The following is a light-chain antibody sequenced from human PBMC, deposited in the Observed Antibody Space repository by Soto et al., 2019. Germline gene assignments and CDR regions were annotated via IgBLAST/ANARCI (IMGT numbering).Light chain of an antibody. CDR2: GAS. CDR3: QQYSGSPWT. J-gene: IGKJ1*01. Sequence: EIVMTQSPATLSVSPGERATLSCRASQSVSSNLAWYQQKPGQAPRLLIYGASTRATGIPDRFGGSGSGTDFTLTISRLEPEDFAVYYCQQYSGSPWTFGQGTKVDTK. CDR1: QSVSSN. V-gene: IGKV3-15*01.